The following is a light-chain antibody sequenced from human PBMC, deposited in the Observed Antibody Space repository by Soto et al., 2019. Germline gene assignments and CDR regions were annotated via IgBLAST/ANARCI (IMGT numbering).Light chain of an antibody. J-gene: IGLJ1*01. V-gene: IGLV2-8*01. CDR1: SSDIGAYDY. Sequence: QSVLIQPPSASGSPGQSVTISCAGTSSDIGAYDYVSWYQQHPGKVPKLMIYEVSKRPSGVPDRFSASKSGNTASLTVSGLQAEDEADYYCSSHGGANNFYVFGTGTKVTVL. CDR3: SSHGGANNFYV. CDR2: EVS.